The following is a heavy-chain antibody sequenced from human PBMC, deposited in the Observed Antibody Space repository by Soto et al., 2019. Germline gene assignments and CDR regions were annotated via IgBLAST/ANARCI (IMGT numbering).Heavy chain of an antibody. J-gene: IGHJ4*02. CDR3: ARGPPHSITIIVVFITHFDY. CDR1: GDTSTCYF. D-gene: IGHD3-22*01. CDR2: INPSGGSA. Sequence: SENVSCKASGDTSTCYFIHSLRQAPGQALEWMGIINPSGGSANYAQKLQGRVTMTRDTSTSTVYMQTNSLSAEDTAVYYCARGPPHSITIIVVFITHFDYWRQGSL. V-gene: IGHV1-46*01.